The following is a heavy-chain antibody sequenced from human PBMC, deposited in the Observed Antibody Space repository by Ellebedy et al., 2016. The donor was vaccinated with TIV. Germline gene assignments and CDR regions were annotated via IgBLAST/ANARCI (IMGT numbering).Heavy chain of an antibody. J-gene: IGHJ4*02. CDR1: GFTFSTYS. V-gene: IGHV3-21*04. CDR2: ISSSSSYI. D-gene: IGHD1-1*01. CDR3: AKVSGFFSGPGTYFDY. Sequence: GESLKISXAASGFTFSTYSMNWVRQAPGKGLEWVSSISSSSSYIYYADSVKGRFTISRDNSKNTLYLQMNSLRAEDTAVYYCAKVSGFFSGPGTYFDYWGQGTLVTVSS.